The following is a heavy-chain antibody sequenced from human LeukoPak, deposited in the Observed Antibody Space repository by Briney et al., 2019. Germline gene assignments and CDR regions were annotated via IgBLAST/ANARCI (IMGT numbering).Heavy chain of an antibody. D-gene: IGHD1-26*01. CDR2: IYRGGST. V-gene: IGHV3-53*01. CDR3: ARGGELPSAFDY. Sequence: SGGSLRLSCAVSGFTVSSNHMSWVRQAPGKGLEWVSVIYRGGSTYYADSVKGRFTISRDNSKNTLFLQMNSLRAEDTAVYYCARGGELPSAFDYWGQGTLVTVSS. CDR1: GFTVSSNH. J-gene: IGHJ4*02.